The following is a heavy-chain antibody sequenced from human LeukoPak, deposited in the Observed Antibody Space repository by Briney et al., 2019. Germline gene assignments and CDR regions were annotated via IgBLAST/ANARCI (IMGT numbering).Heavy chain of an antibody. Sequence: GASVKVSCKASGGTFSSYAISWVRQAPGQGLEWMGWISAYNGNTNYAQKLQGRVTMTTDTSTSTAYMELRSLRSDDTAVYYCARTLTIFGVVVGNPDYWGQGTLVTVSS. V-gene: IGHV1-18*01. J-gene: IGHJ4*02. CDR3: ARTLTIFGVVVGNPDY. CDR2: ISAYNGNT. D-gene: IGHD3-3*01. CDR1: GGTFSSYA.